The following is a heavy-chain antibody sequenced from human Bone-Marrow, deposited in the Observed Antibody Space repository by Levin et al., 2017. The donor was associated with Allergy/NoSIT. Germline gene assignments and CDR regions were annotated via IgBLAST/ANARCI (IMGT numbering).Heavy chain of an antibody. Sequence: GGSLRLSCAASGFTFSSYAMSWVRQAPGKGLEWVSAISGSGGSTYYADSVKGRFTISRDNSKNTLYLQMNSLRAEDTAVYYCATYYYDSSGYYDHAFDIWGQGTMVTVSS. CDR2: ISGSGGST. J-gene: IGHJ3*02. D-gene: IGHD3-22*01. CDR3: ATYYYDSSGYYDHAFDI. V-gene: IGHV3-23*01. CDR1: GFTFSSYA.